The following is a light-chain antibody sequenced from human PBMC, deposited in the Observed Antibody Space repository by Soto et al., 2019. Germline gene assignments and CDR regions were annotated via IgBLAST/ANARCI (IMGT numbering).Light chain of an antibody. CDR1: SSDVGSYNL. CDR3: CSYAGSSTLRV. CDR2: EVS. Sequence: QSALTQPASVSGSPGQSITISCTGTSSDVGSYNLVSWYQQHPGKAPKLMIYEVSKRPSGVSNRFSGSKSGNTASLTISGLQAEDEADYYCCSYAGSSTLRVFGTGTKDTVL. J-gene: IGLJ1*01. V-gene: IGLV2-23*02.